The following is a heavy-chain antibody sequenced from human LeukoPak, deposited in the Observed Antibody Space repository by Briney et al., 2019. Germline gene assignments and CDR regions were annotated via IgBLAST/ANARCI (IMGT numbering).Heavy chain of an antibody. V-gene: IGHV1-18*01. CDR2: ISAYNGNT. CDR1: GYTFTSYG. D-gene: IGHD3-10*02. Sequence: SVKVSCKASGYTFTSYGISWVRQAPGQGAEWAGWISAYNGNTNYVQKFQGRVTMPTDTSTTTAYMELRSLRSDDTAVYYCARDTIHGDDYVFDYWGQGTLVTVSS. CDR3: ARDTIHGDDYVFDY. J-gene: IGHJ4*02.